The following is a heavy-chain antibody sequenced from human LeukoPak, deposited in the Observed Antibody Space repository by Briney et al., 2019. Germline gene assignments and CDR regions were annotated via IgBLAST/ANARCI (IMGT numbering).Heavy chain of an antibody. CDR2: IYTSGST. V-gene: IGHV4-4*09. CDR1: GGSISSYY. J-gene: IGHJ6*03. CDR3: ARGGGYCSSTSCYMPYYYYYYKDV. D-gene: IGHD2-2*02. Sequence: PSETLSLTCTVSGGSISSYYWSWIRQPPGKGLEWIGYIYTSGSTNYNPSLKSRVTISVDTSKNQFSLKLSSVTAADTAVYYCARGGGYCSSTSCYMPYYYYYYKDVWGKGTTVTVSS.